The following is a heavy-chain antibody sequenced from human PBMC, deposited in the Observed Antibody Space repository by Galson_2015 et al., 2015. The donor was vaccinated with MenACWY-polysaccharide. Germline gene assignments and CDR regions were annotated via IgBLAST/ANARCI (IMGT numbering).Heavy chain of an antibody. V-gene: IGHV3-48*01. CDR3: TKAGAKFCRGSSCYFNWFDP. J-gene: IGHJ5*02. D-gene: IGHD2-15*01. CDR1: GFTFSSYS. CDR2: ISSGGTI. Sequence: SLRLSCAASGFTFSSYSMNWVRQAPGKGLEWVSYISSGGTIYYADSVKGRFTISRDNAKNSLYLQMNSLRADDTAVYYCTKAGAKFCRGSSCYFNWFDPWGQGTLVTVSS.